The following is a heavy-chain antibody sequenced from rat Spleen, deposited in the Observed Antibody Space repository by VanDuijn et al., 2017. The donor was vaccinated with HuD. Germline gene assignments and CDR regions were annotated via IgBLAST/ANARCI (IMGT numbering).Heavy chain of an antibody. J-gene: IGHJ3*01. CDR2: IRTKPNNYAT. CDR3: TAGSGDANWFAY. V-gene: IGHV10-5*01. D-gene: IGHD1-1*01. CDR1: GFTFSNAA. Sequence: VQLVESGGGLVQPKESLKISCAASGFTFSNAAMYWVRQAPGKGLEWVARIRTKPNNYATYYADSVKGRFTISRDDSKSMVYLQMDNLKTEDTAMYYCTAGSGDANWFAYWGQGTLVTVSS.